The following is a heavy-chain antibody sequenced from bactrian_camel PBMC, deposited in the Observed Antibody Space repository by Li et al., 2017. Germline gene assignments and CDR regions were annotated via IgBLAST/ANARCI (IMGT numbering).Heavy chain of an antibody. D-gene: IGHD5*01. CDR1: GYTANSYC. J-gene: IGHJ4*01. CDR3: AVRTYDQSCGPLTTGENFVY. V-gene: IGHV3S1*01. Sequence: HVQLVESGGGSVQAGGSLKLSCAASGYTANSYCMAWFRQPLDKPREGVAVIYMGDGSTYYSDSVKGRFTISQNNAKHTLYLEMSNLKPADTGMYSCAVRTYDQSCGPLTTGENFVYWGQGTQVTVS. CDR2: IYMGDGST.